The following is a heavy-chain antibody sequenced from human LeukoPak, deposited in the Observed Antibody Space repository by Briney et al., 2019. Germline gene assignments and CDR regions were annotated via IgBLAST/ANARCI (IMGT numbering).Heavy chain of an antibody. J-gene: IGHJ4*02. D-gene: IGHD3-22*01. V-gene: IGHV3-21*01. CDR1: GFTFSSYS. CDR2: ISSSSSYI. Sequence: PGGSLRLSCAASGFTFSSYSMNWVRQAPGKGLEWVSSISSSSSYIYYADSVKGRFTISRDNAKNSLYLQMNSLRAEDTAVYYCARESMVVGKRQYYFDYWGQGTLVTVSS. CDR3: ARESMVVGKRQYYFDY.